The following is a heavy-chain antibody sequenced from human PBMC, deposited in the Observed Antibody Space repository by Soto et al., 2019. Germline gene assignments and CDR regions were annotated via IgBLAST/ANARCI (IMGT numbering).Heavy chain of an antibody. CDR3: ARYSVVVVPAAMDDAFDI. Sequence: ASVKVSCKASGGTFSSYTISWVRQAPGQGLGWMGRIIPILGIANYAQKFQGRVTITADKSTSTAYMELSSLRSEDTAVYYCARYSVVVVPAAMDDAFDIWGQGTMVTVSS. D-gene: IGHD2-2*01. J-gene: IGHJ3*02. CDR2: IIPILGIA. CDR1: GGTFSSYT. V-gene: IGHV1-69*02.